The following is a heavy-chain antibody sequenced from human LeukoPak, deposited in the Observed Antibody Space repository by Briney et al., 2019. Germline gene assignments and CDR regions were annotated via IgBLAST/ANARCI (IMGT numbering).Heavy chain of an antibody. CDR2: MNPNSGNT. V-gene: IGHV1-8*01. CDR3: ARANRYVGYSYGVRPYAFDI. CDR1: GYTFTSYD. J-gene: IGHJ3*02. D-gene: IGHD5-18*01. Sequence: ASVKVSCKASGYTFTSYDINWVRQATGQGLEWMGWMNPNSGNTGYAQKFQGRVTITRNTPISTAYMELSSLRSEDTAVYYCARANRYVGYSYGVRPYAFDIWGQGTMVTVSS.